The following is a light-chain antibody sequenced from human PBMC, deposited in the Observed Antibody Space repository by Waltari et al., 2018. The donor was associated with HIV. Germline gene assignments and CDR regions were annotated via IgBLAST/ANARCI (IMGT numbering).Light chain of an antibody. CDR3: QSFDSSLTTSGVI. Sequence: QSVLTQPPSVSGAPGQRVTISCNGSSSNIGAGYDVHWYQQLPATAPKPLCSSNITRPSGVPDRFSCSKSGSSASLAITGLQAEDEAHYYCQSFDSSLTTSGVIFGGGTKLTVL. V-gene: IGLV1-40*01. CDR2: SNI. J-gene: IGLJ2*01. CDR1: SSNIGAGYD.